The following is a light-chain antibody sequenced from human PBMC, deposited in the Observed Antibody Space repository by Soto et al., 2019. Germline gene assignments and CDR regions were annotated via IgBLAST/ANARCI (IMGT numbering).Light chain of an antibody. J-gene: IGKJ2*01. V-gene: IGKV1-39*01. CDR2: GAS. Sequence: DIQMTQSPSSLSASVGDTVTITCRASQSISSSVNWYQQTPGKAPRLLIFGASVLQSGVPSRFRVAGSGTHFSLTISSLQPEDFASYYCLQTYISLYTFGQGTKLEIK. CDR1: QSISSS. CDR3: LQTYISLYT.